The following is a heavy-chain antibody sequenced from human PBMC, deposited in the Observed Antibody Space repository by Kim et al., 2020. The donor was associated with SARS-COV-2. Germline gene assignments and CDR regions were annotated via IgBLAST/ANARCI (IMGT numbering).Heavy chain of an antibody. J-gene: IGHJ4*02. CDR2: ISGSGGST. CDR1: GFTFSSYA. D-gene: IGHD3-9*01. V-gene: IGHV3-23*01. Sequence: GGSLRLSCAASGFTFSSYAMSWVRQAPGKGLEWVSAISGSGGSTYYADSVKGRFTISRDNSKNTLYLQMNSLRAEDTAVYYCAKGGPSYYDILTGSVYFDYWGQGTLVTVSS. CDR3: AKGGPSYYDILTGSVYFDY.